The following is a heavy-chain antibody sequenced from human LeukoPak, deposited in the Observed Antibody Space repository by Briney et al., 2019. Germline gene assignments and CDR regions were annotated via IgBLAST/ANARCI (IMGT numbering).Heavy chain of an antibody. Sequence: GASVKVSCKASGYTFTDYYINWERQAPGQGLEWIGWINPNSGDTNYAQKFQDRVTMTRDTSISTAYIELNFLRSDDTAVFYCARGDYYGSPKVVAAWGQGTLVTVSS. CDR1: GYTFTDYY. V-gene: IGHV1-2*02. D-gene: IGHD3-10*01. CDR2: INPNSGDT. CDR3: ARGDYYGSPKVVAA. J-gene: IGHJ5*02.